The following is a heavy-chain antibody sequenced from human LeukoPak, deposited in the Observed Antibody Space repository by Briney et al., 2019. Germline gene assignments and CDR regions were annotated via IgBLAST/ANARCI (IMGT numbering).Heavy chain of an antibody. D-gene: IGHD4-17*01. Sequence: GASVKVSCKASGYTFTSYDINWVRQATGQGLAWMGWMNPNSGNTGYAQKFQGRVTMTRNTSISTAYMELSSLRSEDTAVYYCARGSKTTVTSPGGYWGQGTLVTVSS. V-gene: IGHV1-8*01. CDR3: ARGSKTTVTSPGGY. CDR1: GYTFTSYD. CDR2: MNPNSGNT. J-gene: IGHJ4*02.